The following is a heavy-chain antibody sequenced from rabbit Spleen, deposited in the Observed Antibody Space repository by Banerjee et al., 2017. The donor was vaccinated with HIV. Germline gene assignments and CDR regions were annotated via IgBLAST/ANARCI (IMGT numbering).Heavy chain of an antibody. J-gene: IGHJ4*01. CDR3: ARGGSDVIFAFNL. CDR2: IYNGDGST. D-gene: IGHD4-2*01. Sequence: QSLQESGGGLVKPGASLTLTCTASGFDLSSYYYVCWVRQAPGKGPEWIACIYNGDGSTYYASWAKGRFTISKTSSTTVTLQMTSLTAADTASYFCARGGSDVIFAFNLWGPGTLVTVS. V-gene: IGHV1S40*01. CDR1: GFDLSSYYY.